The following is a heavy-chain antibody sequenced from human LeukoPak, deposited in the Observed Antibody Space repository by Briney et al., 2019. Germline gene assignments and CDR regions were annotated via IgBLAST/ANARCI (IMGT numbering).Heavy chain of an antibody. CDR2: INHSGST. CDR1: GGSFSGYY. V-gene: IGHV4-34*01. J-gene: IGHJ4*02. D-gene: IGHD5-18*01. Sequence: SETLSLTCAVSGGSFSGYYWSWVRQPPGKGLEWIGEINHSGSTNYNPSLKSRVTISVDTSKNQFSLKLSSVTAADTAVYYCARGGIQLWFSPFDYWGQGTLVTVSS. CDR3: ARGGIQLWFSPFDY.